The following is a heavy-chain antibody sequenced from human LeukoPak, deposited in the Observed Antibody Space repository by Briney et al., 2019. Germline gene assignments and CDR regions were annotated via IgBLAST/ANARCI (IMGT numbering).Heavy chain of an antibody. CDR3: AKSTGYSSGWYHPADY. CDR2: ISYDGSNK. J-gene: IGHJ4*02. D-gene: IGHD6-19*01. Sequence: GGSLRLSCAASGFTFSSYAMHWVRQAPGKGLEGVGVISYDGSNKYYADSVKGRFTISRDNSKNTLYLQMNSLGAEDTAVYYWAKSTGYSSGWYHPADYWGQGTLVTVSS. CDR1: GFTFSSYA. V-gene: IGHV3-30-3*02.